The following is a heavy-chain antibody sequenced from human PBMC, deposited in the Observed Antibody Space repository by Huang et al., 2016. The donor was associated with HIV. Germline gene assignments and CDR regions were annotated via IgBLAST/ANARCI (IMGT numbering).Heavy chain of an antibody. J-gene: IGHJ5*02. CDR2: IYYSGST. Sequence: QVQLQESGPGLVKPSETLYLTCTVSGGSMSSYYWSWIRQPPGKGLEWIGYIYYSGSTNYNPSLKGRVTISVDTSKNQFSLRLSSVTAADTAVYYWASASIAARRWFDPWGQGSLVTVSS. CDR1: GGSMSSYY. CDR3: ASASIAARRWFDP. D-gene: IGHD6-6*01. V-gene: IGHV4-59*01.